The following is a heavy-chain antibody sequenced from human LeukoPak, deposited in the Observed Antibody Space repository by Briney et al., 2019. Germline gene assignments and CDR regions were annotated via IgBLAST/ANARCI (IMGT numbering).Heavy chain of an antibody. J-gene: IGHJ4*02. CDR3: AYYYGSGSYLDY. CDR2: IIPIFGTA. CDR1: GYTFTSYG. D-gene: IGHD3-10*01. Sequence: GASVKVSCKASGYTFTSYGISWVRQAPGQGLEWMGGIIPIFGTANYAQKFQGRVTITADESTSTAYMELSSLRSEDTAVYYCAYYYGSGSYLDYWGQGTLVTVSS. V-gene: IGHV1-69*13.